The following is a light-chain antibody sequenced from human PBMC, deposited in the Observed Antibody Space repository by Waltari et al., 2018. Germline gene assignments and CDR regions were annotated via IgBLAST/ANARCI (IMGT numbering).Light chain of an antibody. J-gene: IGLJ3*02. CDR1: SGSLSTTSY. V-gene: IGLV8-61*01. Sequence: QTVVTQEPSLSVSPGGTVPLTCALSSGSLSTTSYATWYQQTPDQAPRTLVYKPKPGPSGVPVRFAGSNLGNAAALTITGAQAEDESDYYCALYMGSGIWVCVGGTRLTVL. CDR3: ALYMGSGIWV. CDR2: KPK.